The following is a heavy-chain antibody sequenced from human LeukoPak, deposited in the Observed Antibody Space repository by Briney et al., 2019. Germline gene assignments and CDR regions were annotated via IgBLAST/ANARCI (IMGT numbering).Heavy chain of an antibody. J-gene: IGHJ4*02. CDR3: AKVGSRGYDSSGYFY. CDR1: GFTFSSYA. D-gene: IGHD3-22*01. CDR2: ISGSGGST. V-gene: IGHV3-23*01. Sequence: GGSLRLSCVASGFTFSSYAMSWVRQAPGKGLEWVSAISGSGGSTYYADSVKGRFTISRDNSKNTLYLQMNSLRAEDTAVYYCAKVGSRGYDSSGYFYWGQGTLVTVSS.